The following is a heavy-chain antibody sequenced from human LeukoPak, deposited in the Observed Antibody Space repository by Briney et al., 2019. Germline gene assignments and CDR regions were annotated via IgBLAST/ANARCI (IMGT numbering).Heavy chain of an antibody. Sequence: GGSLRLSCAASGFTFDDYAMHWVRQAPGKGLEWVSGISWNSGSIGYADSVKGRFTISRDNAKTSLYLQMNSLRAEDTALYYCAKGLRSNRAVAGTDFWGQGTLVTVSS. V-gene: IGHV3-9*01. CDR3: AKGLRSNRAVAGTDF. CDR2: ISWNSGSI. D-gene: IGHD6-19*01. J-gene: IGHJ4*02. CDR1: GFTFDDYA.